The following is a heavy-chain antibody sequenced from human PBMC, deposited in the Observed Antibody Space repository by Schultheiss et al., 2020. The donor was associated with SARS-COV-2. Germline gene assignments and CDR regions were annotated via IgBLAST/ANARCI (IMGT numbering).Heavy chain of an antibody. CDR1: GFTFSSYS. V-gene: IGHV3-21*01. Sequence: GESLKISCAASGFTFSSYSMNWVRQAPGKGLEWVSSIISSSSYIYYADSVKGRFTISRDNAKNSLYLQMNSLRAEDTAVYYCARWRVSRGLTTRHYFDYWGQGTLVTVSS. J-gene: IGHJ4*02. D-gene: IGHD1-1*01. CDR2: IISSSSYI. CDR3: ARWRVSRGLTTRHYFDY.